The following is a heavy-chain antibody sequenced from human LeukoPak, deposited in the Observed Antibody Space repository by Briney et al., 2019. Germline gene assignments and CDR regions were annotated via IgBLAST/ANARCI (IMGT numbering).Heavy chain of an antibody. CDR2: ISGIDT. D-gene: IGHD6-19*01. V-gene: IGHV3-23*01. J-gene: IGHJ4*02. CDR1: GFTFSTYA. CDR3: TKDAPDSGGWFFFDS. Sequence: GGSLRLSCATSGFTFSTYAMNWVRQAPGKGLEWVSTISGIDTFYADSVKGRFTISRDNSKNTLYLQMISLRAEDTAVYYCTKDAPDSGGWFFFDSWGQGTLVTVSS.